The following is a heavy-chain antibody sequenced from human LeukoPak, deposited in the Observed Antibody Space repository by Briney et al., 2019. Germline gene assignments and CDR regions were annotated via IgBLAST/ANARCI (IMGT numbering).Heavy chain of an antibody. Sequence: GGSLRLSCAASGFTTSSHYLHWVRQAPGKGLEWVSVIYIGGAIHYAESVRGRFTVSRDDSKNTLYLRMSSLRVEDTAVYYCATRDLQSSSDILKWGQGTLVTVSS. J-gene: IGHJ4*02. CDR2: IYIGGAI. D-gene: IGHD3-9*01. CDR1: GFTTSSHY. V-gene: IGHV3-66*01. CDR3: ATRDLQSSSDILK.